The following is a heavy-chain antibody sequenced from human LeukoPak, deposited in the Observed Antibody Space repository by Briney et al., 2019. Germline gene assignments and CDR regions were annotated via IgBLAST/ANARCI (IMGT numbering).Heavy chain of an antibody. V-gene: IGHV1-69*05. CDR3: ARGPKRGGSPDY. CDR1: GGTFSSYA. D-gene: IGHD1-26*01. J-gene: IGHJ4*02. Sequence: SVKVSCKASGGTFSSYAISWVRQAPGQGLEWMGGIIPIFGTAENAQKFQGRVTITRNTSISTAYMELSSLRSEDTAVYYCARGPKRGGSPDYWGQGTLVTVSS. CDR2: IIPIFGTA.